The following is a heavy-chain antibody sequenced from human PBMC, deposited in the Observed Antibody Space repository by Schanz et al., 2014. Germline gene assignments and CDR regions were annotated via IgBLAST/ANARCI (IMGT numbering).Heavy chain of an antibody. Sequence: QVQLVQSGAEVKKPGASVKVSCKASGYTFTSYYMHWVRQAPGQGLEWMGIINPSGGSTSYAQKFQGRVTMTRDTSTSTVYMELSSLRSEDTAVYYCARVALQGYSSPRDAFDIWGQGTMVTVSS. J-gene: IGHJ3*02. D-gene: IGHD5-18*01. V-gene: IGHV1-46*01. CDR1: GYTFTSYY. CDR3: ARVALQGYSSPRDAFDI. CDR2: INPSGGST.